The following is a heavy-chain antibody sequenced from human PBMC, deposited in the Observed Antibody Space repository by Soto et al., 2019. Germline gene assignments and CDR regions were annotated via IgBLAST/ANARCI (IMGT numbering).Heavy chain of an antibody. Sequence: QVQLVESGGGVVQPGRSLRLSCAASGFTFSSYAMHWVRQAPGKGLEWVAVISYGGSNKYYADSVKGRFIISRDNSKNIMYLQMNSLSPEATAVYYCTRYPDTPIVDTIADYYYGMDVWGQGTTVTVSS. CDR1: GFTFSSYA. V-gene: IGHV3-30-3*01. CDR2: ISYGGSNK. J-gene: IGHJ6*02. D-gene: IGHD5-12*01. CDR3: TRYPDTPIVDTIADYYYGMDV.